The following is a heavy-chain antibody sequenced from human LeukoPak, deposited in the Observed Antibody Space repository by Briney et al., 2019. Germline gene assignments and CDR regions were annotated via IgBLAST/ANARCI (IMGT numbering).Heavy chain of an antibody. Sequence: QPGGSLRLSCAASGFTVSSNYMSWVRQAPGKGLEWVSVIYSGGSTYYADSVKGRFTISRDNSKNTLYLQMNSQRAEDTAVYYCARTPGSYHYFDYWGQGTLVTVSS. CDR3: ARTPGSYHYFDY. CDR2: IYSGGST. V-gene: IGHV3-53*01. CDR1: GFTVSSNY. J-gene: IGHJ4*02. D-gene: IGHD1-26*01.